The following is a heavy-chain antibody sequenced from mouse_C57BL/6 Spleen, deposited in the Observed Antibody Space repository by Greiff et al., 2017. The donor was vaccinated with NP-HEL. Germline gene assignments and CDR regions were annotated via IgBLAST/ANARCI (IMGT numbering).Heavy chain of an antibody. CDR3: ARSYGNYGGFDD. CDR2: IHPNSGST. J-gene: IGHJ2*01. V-gene: IGHV1-64*01. CDR1: GYTFTSYW. Sequence: VQLQQPGAELVKPGASVKLSCKASGYTFTSYWMHWVKQRPGQGLEWIGMIHPNSGSTNYNEKFKGKATLTVDKSSSTAYMQLSSLTSEDSAVYYCARSYGNYGGFDDWGKGTTLTVSS. D-gene: IGHD2-1*01.